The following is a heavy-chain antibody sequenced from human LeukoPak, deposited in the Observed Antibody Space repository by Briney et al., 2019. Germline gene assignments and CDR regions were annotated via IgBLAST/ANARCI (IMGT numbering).Heavy chain of an antibody. CDR1: GFTFSSYS. Sequence: GGSLRLSCAASGFTFSSYSMNWVRQAPGKGLEWASSISSSSSYIYYADSVKGRFTISRDNAKSSLYLQMNSLRAEDTAVYYCARDSGSYYLRFDYWGQGTLVTVSS. D-gene: IGHD1-26*01. CDR3: ARDSGSYYLRFDY. CDR2: ISSSSSYI. V-gene: IGHV3-21*01. J-gene: IGHJ4*02.